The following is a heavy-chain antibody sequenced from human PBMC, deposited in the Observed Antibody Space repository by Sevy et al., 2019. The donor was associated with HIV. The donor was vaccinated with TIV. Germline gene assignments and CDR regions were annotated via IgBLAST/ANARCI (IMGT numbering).Heavy chain of an antibody. D-gene: IGHD7-27*01. CDR2: ISFSGNYI. Sequence: GGSLRLSCVASGINFKTYKINWVRQTPGKGLEWVSSISFSGNYIYYADFAKGRFTISRDNARNSLYLQMISLTAEDTAVYYCATSSAWALDYWGQGTLVTVSS. CDR3: ATSSAWALDY. CDR1: GINFKTYK. J-gene: IGHJ4*02. V-gene: IGHV3-21*01.